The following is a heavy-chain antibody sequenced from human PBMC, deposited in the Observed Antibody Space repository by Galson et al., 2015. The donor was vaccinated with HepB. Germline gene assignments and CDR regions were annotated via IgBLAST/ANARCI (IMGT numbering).Heavy chain of an antibody. CDR2: IWYDGSNK. CDR3: ARGGTQVGVFDY. Sequence: SLRLSCAASGFTFSSYGMPWVRQAPGKGLEWVAVIWYDGSNKYYADSEKGRFTISRDNSKNTLYLKMNSLRAEDTGVDYCARGGTQVGVFDYWGQGTLVTVSS. D-gene: IGHD1-26*01. CDR1: GFTFSSYG. V-gene: IGHV3-33*08. J-gene: IGHJ4*02.